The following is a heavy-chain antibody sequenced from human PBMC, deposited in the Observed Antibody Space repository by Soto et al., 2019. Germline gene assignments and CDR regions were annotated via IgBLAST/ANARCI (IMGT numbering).Heavy chain of an antibody. Sequence: SETLSLTCAVYGVSFTGYYWSWIRQPPGKGLEWIGEINHSGSTNYNPSLKSRVTISVDTSKNQFSLKLSSVTAADTAVYYCARDRSLDVWGKGTTVTVSS. CDR2: INHSGST. D-gene: IGHD3-16*02. CDR1: GVSFTGYY. V-gene: IGHV4-34*01. CDR3: ARDRSLDV. J-gene: IGHJ6*04.